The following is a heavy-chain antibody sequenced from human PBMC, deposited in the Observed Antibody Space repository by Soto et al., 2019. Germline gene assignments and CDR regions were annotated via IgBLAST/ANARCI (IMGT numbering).Heavy chain of an antibody. Sequence: EVQLLQSGGGLVQPGGSLRLSCAASGFSFSSYAMSWVRQAPGKGLEWGSAFSSSAGRTYYADSVKGRFTISRDTSKSTLSRQMNSLIADDTAVYYCAKGRESSTSAHYSFDYWGQGTLVTVSS. CDR3: AKGRESSTSAHYSFDY. CDR2: FSSSAGRT. V-gene: IGHV3-23*01. CDR1: GFSFSSYA. J-gene: IGHJ4*02. D-gene: IGHD2-2*01.